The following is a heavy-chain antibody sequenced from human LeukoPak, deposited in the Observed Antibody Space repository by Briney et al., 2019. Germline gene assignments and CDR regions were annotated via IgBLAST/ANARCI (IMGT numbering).Heavy chain of an antibody. D-gene: IGHD6-19*01. CDR1: GFTFTSSA. Sequence: SVKVSCKASGFTFTSSAMQWVRQARGQRLEWIGWIVVGSGNTNYAQKFQERVTITRDMSTSTAYMELSSLRSDDTAVYYCARVLRYSSGCGDYWGQGTLVTVSS. J-gene: IGHJ4*02. CDR3: ARVLRYSSGCGDY. CDR2: IVVGSGNT. V-gene: IGHV1-58*02.